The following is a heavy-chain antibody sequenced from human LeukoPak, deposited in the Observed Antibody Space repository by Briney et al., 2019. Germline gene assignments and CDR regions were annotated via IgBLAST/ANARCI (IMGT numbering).Heavy chain of an antibody. V-gene: IGHV1-2*02. CDR1: GYTFTGYY. Sequence: ASVKVSCKASGYTFTGYYMHGVRQTPGQGLEWRGGINPNSCVTNYAQKFQGRVTMITDTSISTAYMELSRLRSDATAVYSCARDRLNSRFRRQFDYWGQGTLVTVSS. CDR3: ARDRLNSRFRRQFDY. J-gene: IGHJ4*02. CDR2: INPNSCVT. D-gene: IGHD2-21*01.